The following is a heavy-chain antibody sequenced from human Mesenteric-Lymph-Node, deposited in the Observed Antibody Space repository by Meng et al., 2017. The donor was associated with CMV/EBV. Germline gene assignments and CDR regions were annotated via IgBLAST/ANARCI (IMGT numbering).Heavy chain of an antibody. CDR1: GFTFSRYS. Sequence: GESLKISCAASGFTFSRYSMNWVRQAPGKGLEWVSYISSSSTDIYDADSVKGRFTISRDNAKNSLFLEMNSLRAEDTAVYYCARDRDVWSGYKSPFDYWGQGALVTVSS. D-gene: IGHD3-3*01. CDR3: ARDRDVWSGYKSPFDY. CDR2: ISSSSTDI. J-gene: IGHJ4*02. V-gene: IGHV3-21*01.